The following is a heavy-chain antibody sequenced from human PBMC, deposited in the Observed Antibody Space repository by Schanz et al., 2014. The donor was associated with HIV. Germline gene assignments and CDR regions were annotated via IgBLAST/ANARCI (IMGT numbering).Heavy chain of an antibody. CDR3: ARDNDPYYYDSSGYYDRLFDY. CDR1: GGSFSSHY. D-gene: IGHD3-22*01. CDR2: INHNENT. V-gene: IGHV4-34*02. J-gene: IGHJ4*02. Sequence: QVRLQQWGAGLLKPSETLSLTCAVYGGSFSSHYWSWIRQPPGKGLEWIGQINHNENTNYNPSLKSRVTISLDTSKNQFSLKLISVTAADTAVYYCARDNDPYYYDSSGYYDRLFDYWGQGTLVTVSS.